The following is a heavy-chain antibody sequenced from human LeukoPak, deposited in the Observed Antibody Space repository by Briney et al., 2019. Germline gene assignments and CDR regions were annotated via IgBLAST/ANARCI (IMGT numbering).Heavy chain of an antibody. CDR1: GFTFRNYG. V-gene: IGHV3-23*01. D-gene: IGHD3-22*01. Sequence: GGTLRLSCAASGFTFRNYGMNWVRQAPGKGLEWVSLMSGSGARTYYADSVKGRFTISRDNSKNTLYLHMNSLRAEDTAVYYCAKGYYYDNSGESYFDYWGQGTLVTVSS. CDR3: AKGYYYDNSGESYFDY. CDR2: MSGSGART. J-gene: IGHJ4*02.